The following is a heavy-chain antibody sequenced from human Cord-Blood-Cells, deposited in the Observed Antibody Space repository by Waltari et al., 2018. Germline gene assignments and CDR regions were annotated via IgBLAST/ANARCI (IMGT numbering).Heavy chain of an antibody. V-gene: IGHV3-21*01. Sequence: EVQLVESGGGLVKPGGSLRLSCAASGFTFRSYSMNWVRQAPGKGLEWVSSISSSSSYIYYADSVKGRFTISRDNAKNSLYLQMNSLRAEDTAVYYCARDPGGQLGAFDIWGQGTMVTVSS. J-gene: IGHJ3*02. CDR2: ISSSSSYI. CDR1: GFTFRSYS. CDR3: ARDPGGQLGAFDI. D-gene: IGHD6-6*01.